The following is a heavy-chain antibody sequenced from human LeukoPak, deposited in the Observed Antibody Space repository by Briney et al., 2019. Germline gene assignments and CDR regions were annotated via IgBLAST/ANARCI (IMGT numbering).Heavy chain of an antibody. D-gene: IGHD5-18*01. CDR1: GGTFSSYA. Sequence: SVKVSCKASGGTFSSYAISWVRQAPGQGLEWMGGIIPIFGTANYAQKFQGRVTITTDESTSTAYMELSSLRSEDTAVYYCATDLTQLDAFDIWGQGTMVTVSS. CDR3: ATDLTQLDAFDI. V-gene: IGHV1-69*05. CDR2: IIPIFGTA. J-gene: IGHJ3*02.